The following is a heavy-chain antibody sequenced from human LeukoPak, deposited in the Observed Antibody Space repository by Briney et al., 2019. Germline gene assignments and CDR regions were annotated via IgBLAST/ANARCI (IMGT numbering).Heavy chain of an antibody. Sequence: GGSLRLSCAASGFTFSSYSMNWVRQAPGKGLEWVANIKQDGSEKYYVDSVKGRFTISRDNAKNSLYLQMNSLRAEDTAVYYCARRDSSGWYYFDYWGQGTLVTVSS. CDR1: GFTFSSYS. D-gene: IGHD6-19*01. CDR3: ARRDSSGWYYFDY. J-gene: IGHJ4*02. CDR2: IKQDGSEK. V-gene: IGHV3-7*01.